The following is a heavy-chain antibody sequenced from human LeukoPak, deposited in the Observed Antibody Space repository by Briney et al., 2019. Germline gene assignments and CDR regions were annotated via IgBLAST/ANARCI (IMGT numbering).Heavy chain of an antibody. CDR1: GYTFSDYY. CDR2: INPDSGGT. J-gene: IGHJ4*02. CDR3: ARDPIWAAVAGRFDY. V-gene: IGHV1-2*02. D-gene: IGHD6-19*01. Sequence: EASVKVSCKASGYTFSDYYMHWVRQAPGQGLEWMGWINPDSGGTKYAQKFQGRVTMTRDTSISTAYMELSRLRSDDTAVYYCARDPIWAAVAGRFDYWGQGTLVTVSS.